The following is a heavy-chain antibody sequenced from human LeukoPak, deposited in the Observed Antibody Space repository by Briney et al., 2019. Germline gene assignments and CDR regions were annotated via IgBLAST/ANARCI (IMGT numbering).Heavy chain of an antibody. CDR3: AKDIQGIAVAGTFDY. CDR2: ISWNSGSI. J-gene: IGHJ4*02. V-gene: IGHV3-9*01. Sequence: PGGSLRLSCAASRFTFDDYAMHWVRQAPGKGLEWVSGISWNSGSIGYADSVKGRFTISRDNAKNSLYLQMNSLRAEDTALYYCAKDIQGIAVAGTFDYWGQGTLVTVSS. CDR1: RFTFDDYA. D-gene: IGHD6-19*01.